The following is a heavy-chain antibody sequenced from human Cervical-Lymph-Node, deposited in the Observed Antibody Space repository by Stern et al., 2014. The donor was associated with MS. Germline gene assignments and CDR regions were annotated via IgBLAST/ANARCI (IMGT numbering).Heavy chain of an antibody. V-gene: IGHV1-18*01. CDR2: SSAYNGNT. CDR3: ARGLLGSENAFDI. CDR1: GYTFTSYG. Sequence: QVQMVQSGAEVKKHGASVKVSCKAYGYTFTSYGISWVRKAPGQGLEWRGWSSAYNGNTTDAQKLQGSVTMTTDTSPSTAYMELRSLRSDDTAVYYCARGLLGSENAFDICGQGTIVTLSS. D-gene: IGHD2-15*01. J-gene: IGHJ3*02.